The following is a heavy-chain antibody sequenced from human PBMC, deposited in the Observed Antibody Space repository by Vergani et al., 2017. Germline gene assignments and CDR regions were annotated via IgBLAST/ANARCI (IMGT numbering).Heavy chain of an antibody. CDR3: YAEGVWSGYFDY. Sequence: EVQLVESGGGLVQPGGSLRLSCAASGFTVSSNYMSWVRQAPGKGLEWVLVIYSGGSTYYADSVKGRFTISRDNSKNTLYLQMNSLRAEDTAVYYCYAEGVWSGYFDYWGQGTLVTVSS. J-gene: IGHJ4*02. CDR2: IYSGGST. V-gene: IGHV3-66*02. CDR1: GFTVSSNY. D-gene: IGHD3-3*01.